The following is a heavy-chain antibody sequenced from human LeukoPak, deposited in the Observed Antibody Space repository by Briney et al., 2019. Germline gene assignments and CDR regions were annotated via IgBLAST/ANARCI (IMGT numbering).Heavy chain of an antibody. CDR2: IIPIFGTA. CDR3: AREQAGSGSYFYYYYYGMDV. CDR1: GCTFTSYA. D-gene: IGHD3-10*01. V-gene: IGHV1-69*13. Sequence: SVKVSCKASGCTFTSYAISWVRQAPGQGLEWMGGIIPIFGTANYAQKFQGRVTITADESTSTAYMELSSLRSEDTAVYYCAREQAGSGSYFYYYYYGMDVWGQGTTVTVSS. J-gene: IGHJ6*02.